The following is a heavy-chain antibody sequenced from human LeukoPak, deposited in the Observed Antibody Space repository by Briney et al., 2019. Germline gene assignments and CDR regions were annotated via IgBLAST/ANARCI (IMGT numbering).Heavy chain of an antibody. CDR2: IYHGGST. D-gene: IGHD4-17*01. J-gene: IGHJ6*03. CDR3: ARVEDYGDYYYYMDV. Sequence: PSETLSLTCTVSGYSISSGYYWGWIRQPPGKGLEWIGSIYHGGSTYYNPSLKSRVTISVDTSKNQFSLKLSSVTAADTAVYYCARVEDYGDYYYYMDVWGKGTTVTVSS. V-gene: IGHV4-38-2*02. CDR1: GYSISSGYY.